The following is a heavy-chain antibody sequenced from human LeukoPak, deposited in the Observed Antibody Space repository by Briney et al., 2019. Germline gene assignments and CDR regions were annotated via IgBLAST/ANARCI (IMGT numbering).Heavy chain of an antibody. V-gene: IGHV3-11*04. CDR1: RFTSSSNY. Sequence: GGSLSLSSGASRFTSSSNYRSWLRQAPGKGLEWGSVIYSGGSTIYYADSVKVRFTIYRANTKNSLYLRINRLSAEDAAVYYCAERGITMVGGVWGKGTTVTISS. J-gene: IGHJ6*04. CDR3: AERGITMVGGV. CDR2: IYSGGSTI. D-gene: IGHD3-10*02.